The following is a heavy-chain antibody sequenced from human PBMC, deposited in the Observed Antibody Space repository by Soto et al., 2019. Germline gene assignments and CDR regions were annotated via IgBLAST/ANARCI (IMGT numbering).Heavy chain of an antibody. D-gene: IGHD6-13*01. CDR2: VYYTGTT. CDR3: ARDLAAVPRAFDY. J-gene: IGHJ4*02. CDR1: GGSISSYF. Sequence: LETLSLTCTVSGGSISSYFYIWVRQPPGKGLEWIGSVYYTGTTDYNPSLKSRVTISVDTSKTQFSLNLRSVTAADTAVYYCARDLAAVPRAFDYWGRGTLVTVAS. V-gene: IGHV4-59*01.